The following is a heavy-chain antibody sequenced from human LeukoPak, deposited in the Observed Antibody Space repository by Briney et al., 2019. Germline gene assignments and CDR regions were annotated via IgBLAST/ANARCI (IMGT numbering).Heavy chain of an antibody. CDR1: GFTLSSYS. CDR2: ISTSSSYI. D-gene: IGHD2-2*01. J-gene: IGHJ4*02. Sequence: NPGGSLRLSCTASGFTLSSYSMNWVRQAPGKGLEWVSSISTSSSYIYYADSVKGRFTISRDNAKNSLYLQMDSLRAEDTAVYYCARDLSGCSNSYYEFDYWGQGTLVTVSS. V-gene: IGHV3-21*01. CDR3: ARDLSGCSNSYYEFDY.